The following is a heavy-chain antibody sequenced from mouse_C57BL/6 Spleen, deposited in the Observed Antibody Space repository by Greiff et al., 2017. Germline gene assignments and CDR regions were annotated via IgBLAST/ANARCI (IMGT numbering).Heavy chain of an antibody. CDR1: GFTFSSYT. D-gene: IGHD1-1*02. V-gene: IGHV5-9*01. CDR3: ARKTYGPFAY. J-gene: IGHJ3*01. CDR2: ISGGGGNT. Sequence: EVHLVESGGGLVKPGGSLKLSCAASGFTFSSYTMSWVRQTPEKRLEWVATISGGGGNTYYPDSVKGRFTISRDNAKNTLYLQMSSLRSEDTALYYCARKTYGPFAYWGQGTLVTVSA.